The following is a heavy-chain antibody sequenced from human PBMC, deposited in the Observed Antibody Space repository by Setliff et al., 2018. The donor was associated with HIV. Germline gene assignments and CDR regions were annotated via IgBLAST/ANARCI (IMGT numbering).Heavy chain of an antibody. CDR3: QGDLVLGRVYWYGDATPERHIVVGASTMIDFPNPLQALS. CDR2: ISVYNDDT. CDR1: GYTFTSFG. D-gene: IGHD2-15*01. Sequence: ASVKVSCKASGYTFTSFGISWVRQAPGQGLEWMAWISVYNDDTNLAPRFRGRVTLTTDTSTSTAYMELRSLRSDDGHGVQLQGDLVLGRVYWYGDATPERHIVVGASTMIDFPNPLQALSWG. J-gene: IGHJ5*01. V-gene: IGHV1-18*01.